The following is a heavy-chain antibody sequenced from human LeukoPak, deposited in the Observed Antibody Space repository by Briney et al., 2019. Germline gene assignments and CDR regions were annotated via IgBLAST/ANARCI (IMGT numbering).Heavy chain of an antibody. J-gene: IGHJ3*02. CDR1: GFTFSNVW. V-gene: IGHV3-15*01. CDR3: STPIAAAGTRAFDI. CDR2: IKSKTDGGTT. Sequence: PGGSLRLSCAASGFTFSNVWMNWVRQAPGKGLEWVGRIKSKTDGGTTDYAAPVKGRFMISRDDSRNTLYLQMNSLKPEDTAVYYCSTPIAAAGTRAFDIWGQGTMVIVSS. D-gene: IGHD6-13*01.